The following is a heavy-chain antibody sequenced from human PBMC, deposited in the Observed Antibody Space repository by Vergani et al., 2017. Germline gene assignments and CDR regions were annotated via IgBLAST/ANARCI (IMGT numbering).Heavy chain of an antibody. CDR2: TYYRTKWYN. D-gene: IGHD6-6*01. V-gene: IGHV6-1*01. CDR1: GDSVSSNSAA. CDR3: ARGGHGDSSSPLLFDY. Sequence: QVQLQQSGPGLVKPSQTLSLTCAISGDSVSSNSAAWNWIRQSPSRGLEWLGRTYYRTKWYNDYAVSVKSRIPINPDTSKNQFSLQLNTVTPEDTSVYYCARGGHGDSSSPLLFDYWGQGTLVTVSS. J-gene: IGHJ4*02.